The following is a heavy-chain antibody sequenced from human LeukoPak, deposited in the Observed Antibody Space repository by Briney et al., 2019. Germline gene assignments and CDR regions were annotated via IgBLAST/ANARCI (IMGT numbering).Heavy chain of an antibody. CDR3: ARDSFSGSSLDY. CDR2: INLDGGSS. V-gene: IGHV3-20*04. CDR1: GSTVDEYG. D-gene: IGHD1-26*01. J-gene: IGHJ4*02. Sequence: GGSLRLSCAASGSTVDEYGMSWVRQAPGKGLEWASSINLDGGSSAYADSVKGRVTISRDNAEKSLHLQMKSLRAEDTALYYCARDSFSGSSLDYWGQGTLVTVSS.